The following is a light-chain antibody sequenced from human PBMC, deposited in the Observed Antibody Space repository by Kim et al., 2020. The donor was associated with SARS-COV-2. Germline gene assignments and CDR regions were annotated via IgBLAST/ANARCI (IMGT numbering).Light chain of an antibody. V-gene: IGLV3-19*01. CDR2: GKH. CDR1: SLRSYY. Sequence: SSELTQDPAVSVALGQTVRITCQGDSLRSYYATWYQQKPGQAPILVIYGKHNRPSGIPDRFSGSSSGNTASLTITGTQAGDEADYYCNSRDSNDNVVFGGGTQLTFL. CDR3: NSRDSNDNVV. J-gene: IGLJ2*01.